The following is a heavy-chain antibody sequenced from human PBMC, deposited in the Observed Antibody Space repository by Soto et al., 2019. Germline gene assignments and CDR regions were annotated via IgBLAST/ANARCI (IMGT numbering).Heavy chain of an antibody. CDR3: ASAMYYYDSSGYNYFDY. CDR2: IYYSGST. CDR1: GGSISSYY. V-gene: IGHV4-59*01. D-gene: IGHD3-22*01. J-gene: IGHJ4*02. Sequence: SETLSLTCTVSGGSISSYYWSWIRQPPGKGLEWIGYIYYSGSTNYNPSRKSRVTISVNTYKNQFSLKMRSGTAADTAMYYCASAMYYYDSSGYNYFDYWGQGTLVTVSS.